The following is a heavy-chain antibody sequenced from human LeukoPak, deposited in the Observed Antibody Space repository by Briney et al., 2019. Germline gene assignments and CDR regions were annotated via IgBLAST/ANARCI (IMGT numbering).Heavy chain of an antibody. CDR1: GFTFSSYW. D-gene: IGHD3-9*01. CDR2: IKQDGSEK. V-gene: IGHV3-7*01. CDR3: ARAYPYFDWLEAFDI. J-gene: IGHJ3*02. Sequence: GGSLRLSCAASGFTFSSYWMSWVRQAPGKGLEWVANIKQDGSEKYYVDSVKGRFTISRDNAKNSLYLQMNSLRAEDTAVYYCARAYPYFDWLEAFDIWGQGTMITVSS.